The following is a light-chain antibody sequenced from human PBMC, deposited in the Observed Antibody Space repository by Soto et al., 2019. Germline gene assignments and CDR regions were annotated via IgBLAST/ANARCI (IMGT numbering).Light chain of an antibody. CDR2: DAS. Sequence: EIVMTQSPATLSVSPGERATLSCRASPSVNSNLAWYRQKPGQAPRLLISDASTRATGVPARFSGSWSGTEFTLTISSLQSEDSGIYYCQQYNFWPPLTFGGGTKVEIK. J-gene: IGKJ4*01. CDR1: PSVNSN. CDR3: QQYNFWPPLT. V-gene: IGKV3-15*01.